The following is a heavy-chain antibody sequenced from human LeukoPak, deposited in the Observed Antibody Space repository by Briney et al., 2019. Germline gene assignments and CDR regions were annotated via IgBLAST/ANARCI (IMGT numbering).Heavy chain of an antibody. J-gene: IGHJ4*02. D-gene: IGHD3-10*01. V-gene: IGHV1-2*02. CDR2: INPKIGGT. Sequence: ASVKVSCKASGYTFAGYYMHWVRQAPGQGLEWMGWINPKIGGTNYAQKFQGRVTMTRDTSISTAYMELSRLRSDDTAVYYCAREIGSGSFLDNWGQGTLVTISS. CDR1: GYTFAGYY. CDR3: AREIGSGSFLDN.